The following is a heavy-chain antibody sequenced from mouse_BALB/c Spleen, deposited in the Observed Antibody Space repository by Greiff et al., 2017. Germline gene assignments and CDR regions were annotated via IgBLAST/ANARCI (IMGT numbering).Heavy chain of an antibody. CDR2: IDPYNGGT. V-gene: IGHV1S135*01. CDR1: GYAFTSYN. J-gene: IGHJ3*01. CDR3: ARSIYDYDEGFAY. Sequence: EVQLQQSGPELVKPGASVKVSCKASGYAFTSYNMYWVKQSHGKSLEWIGYIDPYNGGTSYNQKFKGKATLTVDKSSSTAYMHLNSLTSEDSAVYYCARSIYDYDEGFAYWGQGTLVTVSA. D-gene: IGHD2-4*01.